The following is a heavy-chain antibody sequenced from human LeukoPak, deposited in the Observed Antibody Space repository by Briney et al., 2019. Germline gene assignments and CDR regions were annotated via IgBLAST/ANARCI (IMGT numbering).Heavy chain of an antibody. CDR3: ARDRYCSSTSCKNWFDP. V-gene: IGHV4-30-4*01. Sequence: SETLSLTCTVSGGSISSGDYYWSWIRQPPGKGLEWIGYIYYSGSTYYNPSLKSRVTISVDTSKNQFSLKLSSVTAADTAVYYCARDRYCSSTSCKNWFDPWGQGTLVTVSS. D-gene: IGHD2-2*01. CDR1: GGSISSGDYY. J-gene: IGHJ5*02. CDR2: IYYSGST.